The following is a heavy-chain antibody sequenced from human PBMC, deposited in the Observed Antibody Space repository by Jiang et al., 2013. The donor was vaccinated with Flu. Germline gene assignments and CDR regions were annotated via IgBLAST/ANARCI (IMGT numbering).Heavy chain of an antibody. J-gene: IGHJ4*02. CDR2: LLHWEH. CDR1: GGSISSYY. D-gene: IGHD4-11*01. V-gene: IGHV4-59*01. CDR3: ARTDYTYYFDS. Sequence: GPRLVKPSETLSLTCTVSGGSISSYYWSWLRQPPGNGTGVDWLCLLHWEHHLLPLPPRSRVTISADTSKNQFSLKLSSVTAADTAIYYCARTDYTYYFDSWGQGALVTVSS.